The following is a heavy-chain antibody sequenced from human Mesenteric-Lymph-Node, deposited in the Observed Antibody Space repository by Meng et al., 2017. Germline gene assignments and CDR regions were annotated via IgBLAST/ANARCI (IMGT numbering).Heavy chain of an antibody. D-gene: IGHD4-23*01. V-gene: IGHV6-1*01. J-gene: IGHJ4*01. CDR3: AVSQMMDGGHSSPVH. CDR1: GDSVSSYSAA. CDR2: TYYSSKWYN. Sequence: SETLSLTCAISGDSVSSYSAAWNWIRQSPSRGLEWLGRTYYSSKWYNDYAVSVKSRITINPDTSKNQFSLKLNSVTPEDTAVYYCAVSQMMDGGHSSPVHWGQGTLVTVSS.